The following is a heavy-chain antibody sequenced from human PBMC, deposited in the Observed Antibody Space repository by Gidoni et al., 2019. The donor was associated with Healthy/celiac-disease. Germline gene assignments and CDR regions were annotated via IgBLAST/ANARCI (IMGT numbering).Heavy chain of an antibody. CDR3: ARGPYYDSSGYYLGFDY. J-gene: IGHJ4*02. D-gene: IGHD3-22*01. Sequence: QVQLVESGGGVVQPGRSLRLACAASGFTFSSYGMHWVRQAPGKGREWGAVIWYDGSNKYYADAVKGRFTISRDNSKNTLYLQMNSLRAEDTAVYYCARGPYYDSSGYYLGFDYWGQGTLVTVSS. CDR1: GFTFSSYG. CDR2: IWYDGSNK. V-gene: IGHV3-33*01.